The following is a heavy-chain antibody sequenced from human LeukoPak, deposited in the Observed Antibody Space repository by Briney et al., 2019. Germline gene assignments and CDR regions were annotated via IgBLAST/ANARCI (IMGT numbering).Heavy chain of an antibody. Sequence: SQTLSLTCTVSGGSISSGDYYWSWIRQPPGKGLEWIGYIYYSGSTYYNPSLKSRVTISVDTSKNQFSPKLSSVTAADTAVYYCARDSPILSDAFDIWGQGTMVTVSS. CDR1: GGSISSGDYY. J-gene: IGHJ3*02. CDR2: IYYSGST. CDR3: ARDSPILSDAFDI. V-gene: IGHV4-30-4*08.